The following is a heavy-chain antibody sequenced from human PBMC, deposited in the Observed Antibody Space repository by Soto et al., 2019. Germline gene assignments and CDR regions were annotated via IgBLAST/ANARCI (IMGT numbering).Heavy chain of an antibody. J-gene: IGHJ4*02. CDR2: IYYSGST. Sequence: QVQLQESGPGLVKPSQTLSLTCTVSGGSISSGDYYWSWIRQPPGKGLEWIGYIYYSGSTYYNPSLKSRVTISVDTSKNQFSLKLSSVTAADTAVYYCARAEYSSGWYQGNDFDYGGQGTLVAVSS. V-gene: IGHV4-30-4*01. CDR3: ARAEYSSGWYQGNDFDY. CDR1: GGSISSGDYY. D-gene: IGHD6-19*01.